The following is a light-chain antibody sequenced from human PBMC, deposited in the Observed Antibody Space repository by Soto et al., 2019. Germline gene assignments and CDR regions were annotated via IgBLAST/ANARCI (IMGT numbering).Light chain of an antibody. V-gene: IGLV2-14*01. J-gene: IGLJ1*01. CDR3: RSYTSSRLYA. CDR2: DVS. Sequence: QSVLTQPASVSGSPGQSITISCTGTSSDVGGSNYVSWYQQLPGKAPKLMIYDVSDRPSGVSNRFSGSKSGKTASLTISGLKAEDEADDYCRSYTSSRLYAFGNGTKVTAL. CDR1: SSDVGGSNY.